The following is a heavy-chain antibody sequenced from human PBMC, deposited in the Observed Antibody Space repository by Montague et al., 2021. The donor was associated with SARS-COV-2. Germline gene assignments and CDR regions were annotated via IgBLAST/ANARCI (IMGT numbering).Heavy chain of an antibody. V-gene: IGHV3-48*03. CDR3: ARVLVVTYYGMDV. Sequence: SLRLSCAASGFTFSSYEMNWVRQAPGKGLEWVSYISSSGSTIYYADSVKGRFTISRDNAKNSLYLQMNSLRAEDTAVYYCARVLVVTYYGMDVWDQGTTVTVSS. D-gene: IGHD3-22*01. J-gene: IGHJ6*02. CDR1: GFTFSSYE. CDR2: ISSSGSTI.